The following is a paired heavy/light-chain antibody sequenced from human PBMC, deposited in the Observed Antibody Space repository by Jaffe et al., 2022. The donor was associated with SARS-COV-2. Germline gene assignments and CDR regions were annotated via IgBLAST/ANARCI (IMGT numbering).Light chain of an antibody. J-gene: IGKJ2*01. Sequence: DIQMTQSPSSLSASVGDRVTITCRASQSISNYLNWYQQKPGKAPNLLMFGASSLYGGVPSRFSGSGSGTDFALTISSLQPEDFATYYCQQSYSTPHTFGQGTKLEIK. CDR3: QQSYSTPHT. V-gene: IGKV1-39*01. CDR1: QSISNY. CDR2: GAS.
Heavy chain of an antibody. J-gene: IGHJ4*02. CDR2: IKSKTSGGAA. Sequence: EVQVVESGGGLVKPGESLRLSCAASGFSFSDGWMNWVRQAPGKGLEWVGRIKSKTSGGAADYAAPVKGRFTISRDDPKSTVYLLMNSLKSEDTAVYYCTTVGGQYSSWPYDFWGQGTLVTVSS. CDR3: TTVGGQYSSWPYDF. CDR1: GFSFSDGW. D-gene: IGHD6-6*01. V-gene: IGHV3-15*01.